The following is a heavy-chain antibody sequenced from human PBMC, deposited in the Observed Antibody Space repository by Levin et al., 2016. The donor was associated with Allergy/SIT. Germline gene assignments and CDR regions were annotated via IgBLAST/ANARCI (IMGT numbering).Heavy chain of an antibody. V-gene: IGHV4-39*01. CDR2: MYYSGST. Sequence: SETLSLTCTVSGGSISSSSYYWGWIRQPPGKGLEWIGSMYYSGSTYYNSSLKSRVTMSIDTSKNQLSLKLSSVTATDTAVYYCARHDTISWYNDYWGQGTLVTVSS. CDR1: GGSISSSSYY. D-gene: IGHD6-13*01. J-gene: IGHJ4*02. CDR3: ARHDTISWYNDY.